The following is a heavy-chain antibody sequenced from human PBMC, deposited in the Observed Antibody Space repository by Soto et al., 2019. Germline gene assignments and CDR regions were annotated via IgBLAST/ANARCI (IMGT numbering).Heavy chain of an antibody. CDR3: ARVPTIIGGDIS. Sequence: SETLSLTCTVSGGSISSGEYYWSWIRQPPGKGLEWIGYIYYSGSTYYNPSLKSRVTISVDTSKNQFSLKLSSVTAADTAVYYCARVPTIIGGDISWGQGTLLTVSS. D-gene: IGHD3-3*01. CDR1: GGSISSGEYY. J-gene: IGHJ4*02. CDR2: IYYSGST. V-gene: IGHV4-30-4*01.